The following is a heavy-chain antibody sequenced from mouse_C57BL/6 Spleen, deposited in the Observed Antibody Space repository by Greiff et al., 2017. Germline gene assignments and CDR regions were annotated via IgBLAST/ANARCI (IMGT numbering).Heavy chain of an antibody. CDR2: IDPSESYT. J-gene: IGHJ1*03. V-gene: IGHV1-69*01. CDR1: GYTFTSYW. CDR3: AREVVARYFDV. Sequence: QVQLQQSGAELVKPGASVKMSCKASGYTFTSYWITWVKQRPGQGLEWIGEIDPSESYTNYNQKFKGKSTLTVDKSSSTAYMQLSSLTSEDSAVYYCAREVVARYFDVWGTGTTVTVSS. D-gene: IGHD1-1*01.